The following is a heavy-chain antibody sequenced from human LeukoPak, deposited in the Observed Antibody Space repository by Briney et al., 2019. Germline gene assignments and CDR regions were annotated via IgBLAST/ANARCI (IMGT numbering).Heavy chain of an antibody. CDR3: ARTYASGSRRYWYFDL. CDR2: ISRSSSYI. J-gene: IGHJ2*01. Sequence: GGSLRLSCAASGFTLNNYGINWVRQAPGKGPESVSFISRSSSYIFYADSVKGRFTTSRDNAKNSLYLQMNSLRAEDTAVYYCARTYASGSRRYWYFDLWGRGTLFTV. D-gene: IGHD3-10*01. CDR1: GFTLNNYG. V-gene: IGHV3-21*01.